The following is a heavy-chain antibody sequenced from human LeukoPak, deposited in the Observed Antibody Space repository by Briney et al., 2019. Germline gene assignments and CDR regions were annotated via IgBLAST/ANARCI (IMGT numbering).Heavy chain of an antibody. CDR1: GGSISSSNW. CDR3: ARRLAAAGPRVQYYFDY. D-gene: IGHD6-13*01. V-gene: IGHV4-4*02. CDR2: IYHSGST. J-gene: IGHJ4*02. Sequence: PSGTLSLTCAVSGGSISSSNWWSWVRQPPGKGLEWIGEIYHSGSTNYNPSLKSRVTISVDKSKNQFSLKLSSVTAADTAVYYCARRLAAAGPRVQYYFDYWGQGTLVTVSS.